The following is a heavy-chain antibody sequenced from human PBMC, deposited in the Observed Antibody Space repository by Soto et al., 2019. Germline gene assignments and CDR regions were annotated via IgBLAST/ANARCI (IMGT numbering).Heavy chain of an antibody. CDR1: GFTFSSYG. D-gene: IGHD5-12*01. CDR3: AKTRGYSYDYGMDV. Sequence: PGGSLRLSCGTSGFTFSSYGMQWVRQAPGKGLEWVAVISYDGSNKYYADSVKGRFTISRDNSKNTVYLQMSSLRAEDAAVYYCAKTRGYSYDYGMDVWGQGTTVTAP. CDR2: ISYDGSNK. J-gene: IGHJ6*02. V-gene: IGHV3-30*18.